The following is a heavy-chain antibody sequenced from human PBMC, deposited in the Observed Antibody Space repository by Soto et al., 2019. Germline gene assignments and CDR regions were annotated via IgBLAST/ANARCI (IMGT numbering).Heavy chain of an antibody. CDR2: ILVGGST. CDR3: AKATATGGGAFDI. J-gene: IGHJ3*02. V-gene: IGHV3-23*01. CDR1: GFVCGSYD. Sequence: PGVSQSLSCSASGFVCGSYDMSWVRQAPGKGLEWVSTILVGGSTHYEDSVKGRFTISRDGSKNTVYLQMNSLTAGDTAFYYCAKATATGGGAFDICGQGTMVTVS. D-gene: IGHD2-8*02.